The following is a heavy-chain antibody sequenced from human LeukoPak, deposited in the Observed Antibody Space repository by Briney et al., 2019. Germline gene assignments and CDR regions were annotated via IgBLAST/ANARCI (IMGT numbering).Heavy chain of an antibody. D-gene: IGHD6-19*01. CDR3: SRSIAVAGTLDY. Sequence: ASVNVSCKASGYTFTGYYMHWVRHAPRQGLELVGWINPNSGGTNYAQKFQSRVTTTRDTSTSTHYMEMSRLGTDETAVFYCSRSIAVAGTLDYWGQGTLVTVSS. V-gene: IGHV1-2*02. CDR2: INPNSGGT. J-gene: IGHJ4*02. CDR1: GYTFTGYY.